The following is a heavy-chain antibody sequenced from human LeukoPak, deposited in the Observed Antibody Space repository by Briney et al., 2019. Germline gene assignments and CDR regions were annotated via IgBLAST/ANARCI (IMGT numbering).Heavy chain of an antibody. D-gene: IGHD4-17*01. CDR1: GGSFSGYY. Sequence: NSSETLSLTCAVYGGSFSGYYWSWIRQPPGKGLEWIGEINHSGSTNYNPSLKSRVTISVDTSKNQFSLKLSSVTAADTAVYYCARSPDYGDYPFDYWGQGTLVTVSS. J-gene: IGHJ4*02. CDR2: INHSGST. V-gene: IGHV4-34*01. CDR3: ARSPDYGDYPFDY.